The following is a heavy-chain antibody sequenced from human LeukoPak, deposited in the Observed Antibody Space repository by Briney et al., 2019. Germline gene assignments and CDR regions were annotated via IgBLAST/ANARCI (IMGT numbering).Heavy chain of an antibody. CDR1: GFTFSSYG. CDR2: IRYDGSNK. D-gene: IGHD6-13*01. J-gene: IGHJ4*02. CDR3: ARANSSSWSPLDY. Sequence: GESLRLSCAASGFTFSSYGMHWVRQAPGKGLEWVTFIRYDGSNKYYADSVKGRFTVSRDNAKNSLYLQMNSLRAEDTAVYYCARANSSSWSPLDYWGQGTLVTVS. V-gene: IGHV3-30*02.